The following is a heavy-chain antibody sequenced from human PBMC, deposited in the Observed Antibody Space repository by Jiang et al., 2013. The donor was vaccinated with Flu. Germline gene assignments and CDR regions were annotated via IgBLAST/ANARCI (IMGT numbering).Heavy chain of an antibody. CDR2: IWYDGSKK. V-gene: IGHV3-33*08. J-gene: IGHJ2*01. D-gene: IGHD1-1*01. CDR1: GFTFSSYG. Sequence: RLSCAASGFTFSSYGMHWVRQAPGKGLEWVAIIWYDGSKKFYTDAVTGRFTISRDNSNNTVYLQMDSLRAEDTAVYYCARDNDADWYFDLWGRGTLVTVSS. CDR3: ARDNDADWYFDL.